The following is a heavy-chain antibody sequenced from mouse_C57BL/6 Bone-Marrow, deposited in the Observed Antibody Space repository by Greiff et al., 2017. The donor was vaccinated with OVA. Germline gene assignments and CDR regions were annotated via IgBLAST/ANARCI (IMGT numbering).Heavy chain of an antibody. CDR3: TTGYYGSSYVDFDV. CDR2: IDPENGDT. D-gene: IGHD1-1*01. CDR1: GFNIKDDY. V-gene: IGHV14-4*01. Sequence: EVQLQQSGAELVRPGASVKLSCTASGFNIKDDYMHWVKQRPEQGLEWIGWIDPENGDTEYAAKFQGKGTITAETSSNTPYLQLSSLTSADTAVYYCTTGYYGSSYVDFDVWGTGTTVTVSS. J-gene: IGHJ1*03.